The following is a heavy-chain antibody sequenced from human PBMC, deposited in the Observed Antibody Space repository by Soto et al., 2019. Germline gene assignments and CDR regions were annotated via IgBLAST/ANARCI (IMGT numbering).Heavy chain of an antibody. D-gene: IGHD3-3*01. V-gene: IGHV1-8*01. CDR1: GYTFPTYD. CDR3: ARERKFDFWRKGLDV. Sequence: SVKGSCKASGYTFPTYDINWGRQAPVQGLEWLGWMGPNSGSTGYAQNFQGRITMTRNISRNTAHMELSSLQSEDTAVYYCARERKFDFWRKGLDVWGQGTKVTVYS. CDR2: MGPNSGST. J-gene: IGHJ6*02.